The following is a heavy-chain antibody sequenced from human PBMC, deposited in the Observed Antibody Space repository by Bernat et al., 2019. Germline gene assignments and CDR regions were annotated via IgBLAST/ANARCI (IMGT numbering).Heavy chain of an antibody. J-gene: IGHJ4*02. CDR3: AKDPGFGY. CDR2: ISYDGSNK. CDR1: GLTFSSYG. Sequence: QVQLVESGGGVVQPGRSLRLSCAASGLTFSSYGMHWVRQAPGKGLEWVAVISYDGSNKYYADSVKGRFTISRDNSKNTLYLQMNSLRAEDTAVYYCAKDPGFGYWGQGTLVTVSS. V-gene: IGHV3-30*18.